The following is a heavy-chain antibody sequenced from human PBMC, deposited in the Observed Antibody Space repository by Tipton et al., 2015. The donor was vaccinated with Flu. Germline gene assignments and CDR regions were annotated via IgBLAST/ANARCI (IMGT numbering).Heavy chain of an antibody. Sequence: TLSLTCTVSGGSISSGGYYWSWIRQHPGKGLEWIGYIYYSGSTYYNPSLKSRVTISVDTSKNQFSLKLSSVTAADTAVYYCARGGLSYGDYTDWGQGTLVTVSS. V-gene: IGHV4-31*03. CDR2: IYYSGST. J-gene: IGHJ4*02. D-gene: IGHD4-17*01. CDR1: GGSISSGGYY. CDR3: ARGGLSYGDYTD.